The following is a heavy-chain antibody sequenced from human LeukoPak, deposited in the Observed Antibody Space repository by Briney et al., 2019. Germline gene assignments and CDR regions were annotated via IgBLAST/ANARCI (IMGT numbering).Heavy chain of an antibody. CDR1: GFTFSSYS. CDR3: ARTNSLWFGELVSD. J-gene: IGHJ4*02. Sequence: PGGSLRLSCAASGFTFSSYSMNWVRQAPGKGLEWVSYISSSSSTIYYADSVKGRFTISRDNAKNSLYLQMNSLRAEDTAVYYCARTNSLWFGELVSDWGQGTLVTVSS. V-gene: IGHV3-48*04. D-gene: IGHD3-10*01. CDR2: ISSSSSTI.